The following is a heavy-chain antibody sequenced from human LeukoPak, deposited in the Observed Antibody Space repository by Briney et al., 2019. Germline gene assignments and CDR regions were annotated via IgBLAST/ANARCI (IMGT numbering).Heavy chain of an antibody. Sequence: GASVKVSFKASGYTFTSHGISWVRQAPGQGREWMGWISAYNGNTNTAQKLQGRVTMTTDTSTSTAYMELRSLRSDDTAVYYCARAIAARPRFHKAPNDAFDIWGQGTMVTVSS. CDR1: GYTFTSHG. J-gene: IGHJ3*02. V-gene: IGHV1-18*01. CDR3: ARAIAARPRFHKAPNDAFDI. D-gene: IGHD6-6*01. CDR2: ISAYNGNT.